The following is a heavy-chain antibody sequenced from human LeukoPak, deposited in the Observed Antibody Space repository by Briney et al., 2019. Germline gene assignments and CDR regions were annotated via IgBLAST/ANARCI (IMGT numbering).Heavy chain of an antibody. CDR3: ARDFRTYYYGSGSYPFDP. CDR2: INPSGGST. D-gene: IGHD3-10*01. Sequence: GASVKVSCKTSGYTFTSYYMHWVRQAPGQGLEWMGIINPSGGSTSYAQKFQGRVTMTRDTSTSTVYMELSSLRSEDTAVYYCARDFRTYYYGSGSYPFDPWGQGTLVTVSS. CDR1: GYTFTSYY. J-gene: IGHJ5*02. V-gene: IGHV1-46*01.